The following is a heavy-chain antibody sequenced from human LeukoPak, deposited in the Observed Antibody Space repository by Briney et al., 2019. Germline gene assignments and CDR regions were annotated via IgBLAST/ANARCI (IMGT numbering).Heavy chain of an antibody. J-gene: IGHJ4*02. CDR3: ARDVVAATANYFDY. CDR1: GFSFSSYS. CDR2: ISSSSSTI. V-gene: IGHV3-48*02. D-gene: IGHD2-15*01. Sequence: GGSLRLSCAASGFSFSSYSMSWVRQAPGEGLGWVSYISSSSSTIYYADSVKGRFTISRDNAKNSLYLQMSSLRDEDTAVYYCARDVVAATANYFDYWGQGTLVTVSS.